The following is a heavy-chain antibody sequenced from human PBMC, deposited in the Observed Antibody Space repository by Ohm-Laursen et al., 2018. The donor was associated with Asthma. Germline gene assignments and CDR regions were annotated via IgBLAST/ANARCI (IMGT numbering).Heavy chain of an antibody. CDR2: ISSSSSYT. J-gene: IGHJ4*02. D-gene: IGHD6-19*01. V-gene: IGHV3-11*06. Sequence: LSLTCAASGFTFSDYYMSWIRQAPGKGLEWVSYISSSSSYTNYADSVKGRFTISRDNAKNSLYLQMNSLRAEDTAVYYCARRIAVAGRYYFDYWGQGTLVTVSS. CDR3: ARRIAVAGRYYFDY. CDR1: GFTFSDYY.